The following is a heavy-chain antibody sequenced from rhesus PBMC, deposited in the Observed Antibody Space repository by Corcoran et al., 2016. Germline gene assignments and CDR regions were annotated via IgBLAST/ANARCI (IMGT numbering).Heavy chain of an antibody. CDR3: ARGSAGTVLFDY. J-gene: IGHJ4*01. CDR2: ISYRGST. Sequence: QLQLQESGPGLVKPSETLSLTCAVSGYSISSGSGWSWIRQPPGKGLVWIGYISYRGSTSYNPSLKSRVTISRDTSKNQFSLKLSSVTAADTAVYYCARGSAGTVLFDYWGQGVLVTVSS. D-gene: IGHD5-24*01. CDR1: GYSISSGSG. V-gene: IGHV4-122*02.